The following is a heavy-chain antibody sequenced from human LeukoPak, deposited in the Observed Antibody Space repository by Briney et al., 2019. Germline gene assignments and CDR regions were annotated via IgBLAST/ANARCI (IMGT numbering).Heavy chain of an antibody. J-gene: IGHJ4*02. CDR3: ARDRRPQYYYGSGSYYSEFDY. CDR2: INPNSGGT. V-gene: IGHV1-2*02. Sequence: ASVKVSCKASGYTFTGYYMHWVRQAPGQGLEWMGWINPNSGGTNYAQKFQGRVTMTRDTSISTAYMELSRLRSDDTAVYYCARDRRPQYYYGSGSYYSEFDYWGQGTLVTASS. CDR1: GYTFTGYY. D-gene: IGHD3-10*01.